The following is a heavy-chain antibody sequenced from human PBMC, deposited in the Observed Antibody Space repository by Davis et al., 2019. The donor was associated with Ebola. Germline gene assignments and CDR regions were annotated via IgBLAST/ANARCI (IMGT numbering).Heavy chain of an antibody. CDR3: ARDRVAGGFDY. Sequence: PGGSLRLSCAASGFTFSNAWMSWVRQAPGKGLEWVSYISSSGSTIYYADSVKGRFTISRDNAKNSLYLQMNSLRAEDTAVYYCARDRVAGGFDYWGQGTLVTVSS. CDR2: ISSSGSTI. CDR1: GFTFSNAW. J-gene: IGHJ4*02. D-gene: IGHD6-19*01. V-gene: IGHV3-11*04.